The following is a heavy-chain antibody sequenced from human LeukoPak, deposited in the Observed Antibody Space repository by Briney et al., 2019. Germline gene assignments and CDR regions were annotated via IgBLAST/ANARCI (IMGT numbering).Heavy chain of an antibody. D-gene: IGHD2-21*02. V-gene: IGHV4-59*08. J-gene: IGHJ5*02. CDR3: ARHGRRVTSSWFDP. Sequence: KPSETLSLTCTVSNGSISGYYWSWIRQPPGRGLEWIGYILYSGTTNYNPSLKSRVTISVDTSNNQFSLRLSSVAAADTAVYYCARHGRRVTSSWFDPWGQGTLVTVSS. CDR2: ILYSGTT. CDR1: NGSISGYY.